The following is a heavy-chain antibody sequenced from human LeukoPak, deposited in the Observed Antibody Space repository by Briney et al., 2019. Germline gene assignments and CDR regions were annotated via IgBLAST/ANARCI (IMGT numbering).Heavy chain of an antibody. D-gene: IGHD6-25*01. Sequence: ASVKVSCKASGGTFSSYGISWVRQAPGQGLEWMGWMNPNSGNTGYAQKFQGRVTMTRNTSISTAYMELSSLRSEDTAVYYCARHSSAQACDPWGQGTLVTVSS. CDR3: ARHSSAQACDP. CDR1: GGTFSSYG. J-gene: IGHJ5*02. V-gene: IGHV1-8*02. CDR2: MNPNSGNT.